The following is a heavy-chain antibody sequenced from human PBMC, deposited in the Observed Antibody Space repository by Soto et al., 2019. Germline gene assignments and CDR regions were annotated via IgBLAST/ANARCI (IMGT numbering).Heavy chain of an antibody. V-gene: IGHV1-46*01. CDR2: INPSGGST. D-gene: IGHD1-26*01. Sequence: QVQLVQSGAEVKKPGASVKVSCKASGYTFTSYYMHWVRQAPGQGLEWMGIINPSGGSTSYAQKFQGRVTMTRDTSTSTVYMELSSLRSEDTAVYYCARDPGGLGELSGWFDPWGQGTLVTVSS. CDR3: ARDPGGLGELSGWFDP. J-gene: IGHJ5*02. CDR1: GYTFTSYY.